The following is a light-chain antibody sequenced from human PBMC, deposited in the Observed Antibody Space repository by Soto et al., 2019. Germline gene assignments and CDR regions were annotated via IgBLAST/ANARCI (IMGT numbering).Light chain of an antibody. V-gene: IGLV2-14*01. J-gene: IGLJ1*01. Sequence: QSALTQPASVSGSPGQSITISCTGTRSDIGSYNYVSWYQQHPGKAPKLMIYDVSNRPSGVSNRFAGSKSGNTASLTISGLQADDEADYYCSSYTGSSTPYVFGTGTKLTVL. CDR2: DVS. CDR3: SSYTGSSTPYV. CDR1: RSDIGSYNY.